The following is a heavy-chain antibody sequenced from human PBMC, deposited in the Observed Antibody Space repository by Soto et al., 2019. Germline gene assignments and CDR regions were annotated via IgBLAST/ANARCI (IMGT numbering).Heavy chain of an antibody. D-gene: IGHD4-17*01. J-gene: IGHJ6*02. CDR3: AHGDYDYYYGMDV. Sequence: EVQLLESGGGLVQPGGSLRLSCAASGFTFSSYAMSWVRQAPGKGLEWVSAISGSGGSTYYADSVKGRFTISRDNSKNTLYLQMNSLRAEDTAVYYCAHGDYDYYYGMDVWGQGTTVTVSS. CDR1: GFTFSSYA. CDR2: ISGSGGST. V-gene: IGHV3-23*01.